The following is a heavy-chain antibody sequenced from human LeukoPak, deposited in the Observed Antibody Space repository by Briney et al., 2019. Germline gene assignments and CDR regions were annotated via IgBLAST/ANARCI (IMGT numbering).Heavy chain of an antibody. J-gene: IGHJ4*02. D-gene: IGHD2-2*01. V-gene: IGHV4-34*01. Sequence: SETLSLTWAVYGXSFSGYYGSWIRQPPGKGLEWIGEINHSGSTNYNPSLKSRVTISVDTSKNQFSLKLSSVTAADTAVYYCARGGCSSTSCYVPGAEIDYWGQGTLVTVSS. CDR3: ARGGCSSTSCYVPGAEIDY. CDR1: GXSFSGYY. CDR2: INHSGST.